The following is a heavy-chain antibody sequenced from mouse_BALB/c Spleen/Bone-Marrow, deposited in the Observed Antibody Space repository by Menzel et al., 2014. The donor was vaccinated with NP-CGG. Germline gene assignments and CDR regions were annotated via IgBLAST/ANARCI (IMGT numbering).Heavy chain of an antibody. Sequence: QVQLQQPGAELVRPGVSVKISCKGSGYTFTDYAMHWVKQSHAESLEWIGVINTYFGDISCNQKFKGKATIAVDKTSRTVYMELARLTAEDSAIYYCARGYSNNYAMDYWGQGTSVTVSS. CDR2: INTYFGDI. V-gene: IGHV1S137*01. J-gene: IGHJ4*01. CDR3: ARGYSNNYAMDY. CDR1: GYTFTDYA. D-gene: IGHD2-5*01.